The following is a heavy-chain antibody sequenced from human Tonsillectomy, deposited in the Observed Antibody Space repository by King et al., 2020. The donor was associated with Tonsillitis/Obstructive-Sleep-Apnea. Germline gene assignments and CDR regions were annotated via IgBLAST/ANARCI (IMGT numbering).Heavy chain of an antibody. CDR2: ISSDSSNI. Sequence: EVQLVESGGGLVKPGGSLRLSCAASGFTFSSYYMNWVRQAPGKGLEWVSSISSDSSNIYYADSVKGRFTISRDNAKYSLYLQMNSLRAEDTAVYYCARERGFWSGYYTRGDYSYYMDVWGKGTTVTVSS. J-gene: IGHJ6*03. D-gene: IGHD3-3*01. CDR3: ARERGFWSGYYTRGDYSYYMDV. V-gene: IGHV3-21*01. CDR1: GFTFSSYY.